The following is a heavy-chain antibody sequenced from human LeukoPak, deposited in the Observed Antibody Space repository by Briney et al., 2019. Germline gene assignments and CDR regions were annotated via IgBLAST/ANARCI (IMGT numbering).Heavy chain of an antibody. J-gene: IGHJ4*02. CDR2: ISAYNGNT. V-gene: IGHV1-18*01. Sequence: ASVKVSCKASGGTFSSYAISWVRQAPGQGLEWMGWISAYNGNTNYAQKLQGRVTMTTDTSTSTAYMELRSLRSDDTAVYYCARVGYSYSGGDYWGQGTLVTVSS. D-gene: IGHD5-18*01. CDR1: GGTFSSYA. CDR3: ARVGYSYSGGDY.